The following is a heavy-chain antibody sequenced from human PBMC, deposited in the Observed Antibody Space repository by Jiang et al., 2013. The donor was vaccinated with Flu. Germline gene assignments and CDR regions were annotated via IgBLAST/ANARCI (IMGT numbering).Heavy chain of an antibody. CDR1: GYTFTSYA. CDR2: INAGNGNT. CDR3: ARDRQQLVRGYYYYYGMDV. V-gene: IGHV1-3*01. D-gene: IGHD6-13*01. Sequence: GAEVKKPGASVKVSCKASGYTFTSYAMHWVRQAPGQRLEWMGWINAGNGNTKYSQKFQGRVTITRDTSASTAYMELSSLRSEDTAVYYCARDRQQLVRGYYYYYGMDVWGQGTTVTVSS. J-gene: IGHJ6*02.